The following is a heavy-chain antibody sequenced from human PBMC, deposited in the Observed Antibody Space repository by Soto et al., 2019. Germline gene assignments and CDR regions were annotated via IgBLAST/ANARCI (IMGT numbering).Heavy chain of an antibody. V-gene: IGHV4-31*03. J-gene: IGHJ5*02. Sequence: SETLSLTCTVSGGSISSGGYYWSWIRQHPGKGLEWIGYIYYSGRSYYNPSLKSRATISVDTSKNQFSLKLSSVTAADTAVYYWARDLTGYCKFDPWGQGTLVTVSS. CDR3: ARDLTGYCKFDP. CDR1: GGSISSGGYY. CDR2: IYYSGRS. D-gene: IGHD2-15*01.